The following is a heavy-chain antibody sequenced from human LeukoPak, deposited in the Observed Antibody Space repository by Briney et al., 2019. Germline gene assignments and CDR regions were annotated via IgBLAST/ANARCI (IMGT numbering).Heavy chain of an antibody. J-gene: IGHJ4*02. V-gene: IGHV3-33*01. CDR1: GFTFSSYG. CDR3: ARGNTRKVDTAMALYGYLPY. D-gene: IGHD5-18*01. Sequence: QPGGSLRLSCAASGFTFSSYGMHWVRQAPGKGLEWVAVIWYDGSNKYYADSVKGRFTISRDNSKNTLYLQMNSLRAEDTAVYYCARGNTRKVDTAMALYGYLPYWGQGTLVTVSS. CDR2: IWYDGSNK.